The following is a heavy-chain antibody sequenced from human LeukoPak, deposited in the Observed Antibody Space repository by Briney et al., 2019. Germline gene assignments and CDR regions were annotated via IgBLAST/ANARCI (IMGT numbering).Heavy chain of an antibody. J-gene: IGHJ6*02. CDR3: ARGPPTIPARYGMDV. D-gene: IGHD5-12*01. Sequence: ASVKVSCKASGYTFTSYYMHWVRQAPGQGLEWMGIINPSGGSTSYAQKFQGRVTMTRDTSTSIVYMELSSLRSEDTAVYYCARGPPTIPARYGMDVWGQGTTVTVSS. CDR2: INPSGGST. V-gene: IGHV1-46*01. CDR1: GYTFTSYY.